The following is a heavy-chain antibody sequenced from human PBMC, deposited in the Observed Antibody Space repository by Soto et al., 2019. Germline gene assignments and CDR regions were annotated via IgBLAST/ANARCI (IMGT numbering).Heavy chain of an antibody. CDR2: ISTTSSYI. J-gene: IGHJ4*02. Sequence: VQLVESGGGLVKPGESLRLSCAASGVTFSSSSMNWVRQAPGKGLEWVASISTTSSYIYYADSVKGRFTISRDNAKNSLYLQMNSLRAEDTAVYYCARLRAYSYGYGAFDYWGQGTLVTVSS. CDR1: GVTFSSSS. V-gene: IGHV3-21*01. D-gene: IGHD5-18*01. CDR3: ARLRAYSYGYGAFDY.